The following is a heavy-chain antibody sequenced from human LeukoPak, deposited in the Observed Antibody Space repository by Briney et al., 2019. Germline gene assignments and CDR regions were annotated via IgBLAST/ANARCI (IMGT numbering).Heavy chain of an antibody. CDR3: TRQSSIICGSDCWDEALTDY. V-gene: IGHV3-33*01. CDR2: IWYDGSNK. J-gene: IGHJ4*02. Sequence: PGRSLRLSCAASGFTFSSYGMHWVRQAPGKGLEWVAVIWYDGSNKYYADSVKGRFTISRDNSKNTLYLQMNSLRAEDTAVYYCTRQSSIICGSDCWDEALTDYWGQGTLVTVSS. D-gene: IGHD2-21*02. CDR1: GFTFSSYG.